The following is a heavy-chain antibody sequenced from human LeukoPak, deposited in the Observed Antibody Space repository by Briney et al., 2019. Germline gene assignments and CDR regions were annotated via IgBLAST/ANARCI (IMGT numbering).Heavy chain of an antibody. J-gene: IGHJ4*02. D-gene: IGHD5-24*01. Sequence: AGGSLRLSCAASGFTVSSNQMTWVRQAPGKGLEWVSIIYGSGSTYYADSVKGRSTISRDNSKNMVYLQLNSLRAEDTAIFYCVQIPGGGYWGQGTLVTVSS. CDR2: IYGSGST. CDR3: VQIPGGGY. V-gene: IGHV3-53*01. CDR1: GFTVSSNQ.